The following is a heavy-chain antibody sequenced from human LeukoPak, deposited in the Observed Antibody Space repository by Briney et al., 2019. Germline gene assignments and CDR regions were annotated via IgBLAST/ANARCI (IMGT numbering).Heavy chain of an antibody. V-gene: IGHV1-8*01. J-gene: IGHJ5*02. CDR2: MNPNSGNT. D-gene: IGHD2-15*01. CDR3: ASLVVVAAANWFDP. Sequence: GESLKISCKGSGYTFTSYDINWVRQATGQGLEWMGWMNPNSGNTGYAQKFQGRVTMTRNTSISTAYMELSSLRSEDTAVYYCASLVVVAAANWFDPWGQGTLVTVSS. CDR1: GYTFTSYD.